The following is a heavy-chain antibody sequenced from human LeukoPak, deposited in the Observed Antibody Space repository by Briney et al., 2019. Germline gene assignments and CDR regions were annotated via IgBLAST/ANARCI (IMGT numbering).Heavy chain of an antibody. CDR2: ISSSSSSI. D-gene: IGHD3-22*01. CDR3: ARADSSGYYHPIN. V-gene: IGHV3-21*01. CDR1: GFTFSSYS. Sequence: GGSLRLSCAASGFTFSSYSMNWVRQAPGKGLEWVSSISSSSSSIYYADSVKGRFTISRDNAENSLYLQMNSLRAEDTAVYYCARADSSGYYHPINWGQGTLVTVSS. J-gene: IGHJ4*02.